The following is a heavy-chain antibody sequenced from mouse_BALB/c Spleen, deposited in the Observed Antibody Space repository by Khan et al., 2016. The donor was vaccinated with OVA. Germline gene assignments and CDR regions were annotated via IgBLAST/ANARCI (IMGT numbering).Heavy chain of an antibody. CDR1: GYTFTDFY. CDR3: ARRNYFGYTFAY. Sequence: QVQLQQSGAELARPGASVKLSCKASGYTFTDFYINWVKQRTGQGLEWIGEINPGSGDLYYNEKFKGKATLTADQSSSTAYMQLSSLTSEDSAVYFCARRNYFGYTFAYWGQGTLVTVSA. CDR2: INPGSGDL. J-gene: IGHJ3*01. V-gene: IGHV1-77*01. D-gene: IGHD1-2*01.